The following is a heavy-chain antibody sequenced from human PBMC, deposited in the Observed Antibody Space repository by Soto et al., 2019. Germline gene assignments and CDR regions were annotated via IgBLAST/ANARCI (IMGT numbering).Heavy chain of an antibody. V-gene: IGHV3-30-3*01. CDR3: ARTMRWLQSYYYYGMDV. D-gene: IGHD5-12*01. Sequence: QVQLVESGGGVVQPGRSLRLSCAASGFTFSSYAMHWVRQAPGKGLEWVAVISYDGSNKYYADSVKGRFTISRDNSKNTLYLQMNSLRAEDTAVYYCARTMRWLQSYYYYGMDVWGQGTTVTVSS. CDR2: ISYDGSNK. J-gene: IGHJ6*02. CDR1: GFTFSSYA.